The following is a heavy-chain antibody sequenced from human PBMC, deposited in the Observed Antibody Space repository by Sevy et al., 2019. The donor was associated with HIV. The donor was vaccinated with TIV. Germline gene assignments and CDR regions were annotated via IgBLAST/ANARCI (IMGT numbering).Heavy chain of an antibody. CDR2: MNPNSGNT. CDR1: GYTFTSYD. V-gene: IGHV1-8*01. CDR3: ARTGYYDSSGYLAWAFDI. J-gene: IGHJ3*02. D-gene: IGHD3-22*01. Sequence: ASVKVSCKASGYTFTSYDINWVRQATGQGLEWMGWMNPNSGNTGYAQKFQGRVTMTRNTSISTAYMELSSLRSEDTAVYYCARTGYYDSSGYLAWAFDIWGQWTMVTVSS.